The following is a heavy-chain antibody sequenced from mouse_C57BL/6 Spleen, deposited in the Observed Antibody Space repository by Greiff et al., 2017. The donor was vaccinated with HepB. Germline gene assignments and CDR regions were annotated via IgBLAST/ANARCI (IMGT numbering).Heavy chain of an antibody. CDR3: ERDYGSSYKRGAMDY. CDR2: IDPNSGGT. D-gene: IGHD1-1*01. J-gene: IGHJ4*01. V-gene: IGHV1-72*01. CDR1: GYTFTSYW. Sequence: VQLQQSGAELVKPGASVKLSCKASGYTFTSYWMHWVKQRPGRGLEWIGRIDPNSGGTKYNEKFKSKATLTVDKPSSTAYMQLSSLTSEDSAVYYWERDYGSSYKRGAMDYWGQGTSVTVSS.